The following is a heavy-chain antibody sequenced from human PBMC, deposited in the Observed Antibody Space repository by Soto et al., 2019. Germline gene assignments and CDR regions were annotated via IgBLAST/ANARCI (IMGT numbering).Heavy chain of an antibody. J-gene: IGHJ4*02. CDR1: GYNFGTSW. CDR3: ARRSGSQRWVDS. Sequence: GESLKISCRTSGYNFGTSWIGWVRQMPGKGLEWVGLIYPRDSDTTYSPPFEGHVTISADTSTDTAYLQWRSLEASDSAMYYCARRSGSQRWVDSWGQGALVTVSS. V-gene: IGHV5-51*01. CDR2: IYPRDSDT. D-gene: IGHD1-26*01.